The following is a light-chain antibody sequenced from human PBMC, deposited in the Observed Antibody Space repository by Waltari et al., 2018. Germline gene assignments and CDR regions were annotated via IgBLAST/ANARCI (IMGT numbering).Light chain of an antibody. CDR2: KVS. J-gene: IGKJ1*01. CDR3: QHVNGFPWT. V-gene: IGKV1-5*03. CDR1: QSVSPW. Sequence: DIQMTQSPSTLSASVGDRVTITCRASQSVSPWLAWYQQKPGKAPKLLIYKVSDLQSGVPSRFSGSGSGSGTEFTLTITSLQPDDLAIYYCQHVNGFPWTFGQGTKVEIK.